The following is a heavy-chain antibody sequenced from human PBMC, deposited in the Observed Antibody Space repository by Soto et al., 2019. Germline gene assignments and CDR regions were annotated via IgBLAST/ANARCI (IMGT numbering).Heavy chain of an antibody. CDR1: GYSFTNFW. J-gene: IGHJ6*03. Sequence: PGESLKISCKGSGYSFTNFWIGWVRQMPGKGLEWMGIIYPDDSDTRYSPSFQGQATISADKSISTAYLQWSSLKASDTALYYCARHGAPNGGYFYYYMDVWGKGTTVTVSS. CDR2: IYPDDSDT. D-gene: IGHD2-8*01. V-gene: IGHV5-51*01. CDR3: ARHGAPNGGYFYYYMDV.